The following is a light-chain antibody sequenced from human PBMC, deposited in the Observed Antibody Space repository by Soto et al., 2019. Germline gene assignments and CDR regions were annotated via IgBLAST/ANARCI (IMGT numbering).Light chain of an antibody. CDR3: QQYNSYSPWT. V-gene: IGKV1-9*01. CDR1: QGISSY. Sequence: IHFTQSPSSLSSSLGDRVTITCLASQGISSYLAWYQQKPGKAPKLLIYASSTLQSGVPSRFSGSGSGTEFTLTISSLQPDDFATYYCQQYNSYSPWTFGQGTKVDIK. J-gene: IGKJ1*01. CDR2: ASS.